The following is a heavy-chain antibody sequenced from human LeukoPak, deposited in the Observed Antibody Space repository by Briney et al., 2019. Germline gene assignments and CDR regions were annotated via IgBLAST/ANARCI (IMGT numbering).Heavy chain of an antibody. V-gene: IGHV4-59*01. CDR3: AKAAKFYYGSETYYYFDY. J-gene: IGHJ4*02. CDR1: GGSFSGYY. CDR2: IYHSGTS. D-gene: IGHD3-10*01. Sequence: SETLSLTCAVYGGSFSGYYWSWIRQPPGKGLEWIDYIYHSGTSNYNPSLKSRVTMSVDTSKSQFSLSLSSVTSADTAVYYCAKAAKFYYGSETYYYFDYWGQGILVTVSS.